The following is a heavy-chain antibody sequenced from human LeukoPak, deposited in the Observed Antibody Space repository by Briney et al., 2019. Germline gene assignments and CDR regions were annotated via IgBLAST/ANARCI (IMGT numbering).Heavy chain of an antibody. J-gene: IGHJ5*02. Sequence: ASVKVSCKASGYTFTGYYMHWVRQAPGQGLEWMGWINPNSGGTNYAQKFQGRVTMTRDTSISTAYMELSRLRSDDTAVYYCARRDRDHEYYDFWRDTTTVWFDPWGQGTLVTVSS. D-gene: IGHD3-3*01. V-gene: IGHV1-2*02. CDR1: GYTFTGYY. CDR2: INPNSGGT. CDR3: ARRDRDHEYYDFWRDTTTVWFDP.